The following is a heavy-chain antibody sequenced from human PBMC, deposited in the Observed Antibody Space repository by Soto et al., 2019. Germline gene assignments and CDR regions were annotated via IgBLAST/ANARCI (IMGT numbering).Heavy chain of an antibody. Sequence: SETLSLTCTVSGDSIISSDFYWGWVRQPPGKGLEWIGSIFYLGSSYYNPSLKSRVTMSVDMSKNQFSLRLRSVTAADTALYFCARHSLALRKNNWFDPWGQGIMVTVSS. CDR1: GDSIISSDFY. CDR2: IFYLGSS. V-gene: IGHV4-39*01. D-gene: IGHD3-3*02. J-gene: IGHJ5*02. CDR3: ARHSLALRKNNWFDP.